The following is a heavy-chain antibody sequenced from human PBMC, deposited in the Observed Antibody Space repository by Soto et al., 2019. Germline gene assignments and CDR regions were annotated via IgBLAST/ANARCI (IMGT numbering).Heavy chain of an antibody. D-gene: IGHD2-2*01. CDR1: GTSFSCYY. V-gene: IGHV4-34*01. CDR3: ARGRHFYAIDY. CDR2: INYSGST. J-gene: IGHJ4*02. Sequence: PSETLSLTCAVSGTSFSCYYWSWIRQPPGKGLEWIAEINYSGSTNYNPSLKSRVTISVDTSKNQFSLKVNSVTAADTAVYYCARGRHFYAIDYWGQGTLVTVSS.